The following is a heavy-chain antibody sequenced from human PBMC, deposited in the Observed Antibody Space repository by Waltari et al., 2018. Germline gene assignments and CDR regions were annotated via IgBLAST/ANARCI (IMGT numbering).Heavy chain of an antibody. CDR1: GYTFTSFA. V-gene: IGHV7-4-1*02. CDR3: ARAVYGMDV. Sequence: QVLLVPSGFALKKAGASVNISCKASGYTFTSFAINWVRQAPGQGMEWMGWINTTTGNPGYAQGFTGRIVLSMDTSVSTAYLQIRSLKTEDTALYYCARAVYGMDVWGQGTTVTVSS. CDR2: INTTTGNP. J-gene: IGHJ6*02.